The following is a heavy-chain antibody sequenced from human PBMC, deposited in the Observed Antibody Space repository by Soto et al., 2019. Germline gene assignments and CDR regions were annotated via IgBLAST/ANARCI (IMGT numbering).Heavy chain of an antibody. J-gene: IGHJ6*02. CDR3: ARRLVATISYYGMDV. CDR1: GFTFSSYA. CDR2: ISYDGIKK. Sequence: PGGSLRLSCAASGFTFSSYAMHWVRQAPGKGLEWVAFISYDGIKKEKADSVKGRFTISRDNSRNTLYLQMNSLTTEDTAVYYCARRLVATISYYGMDVWGQGTTVTVSS. V-gene: IGHV3-30-3*01. D-gene: IGHD5-12*01.